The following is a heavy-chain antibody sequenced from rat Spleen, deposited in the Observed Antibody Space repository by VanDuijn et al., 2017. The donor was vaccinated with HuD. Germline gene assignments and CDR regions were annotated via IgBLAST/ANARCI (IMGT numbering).Heavy chain of an antibody. CDR1: GFTFSNYG. J-gene: IGHJ2*01. D-gene: IGHD1-7*01. Sequence: EVQLVESGGGLVQPGRSLKLSCAASGFTFSNYGMAWVRQAPTKGLEWVATISYDGSSTYYRDSVKGRFTISRDNAKSTLYLQMDSLRSEDTATYYCARHLTYYGYDYGYWGQGVMVTVSS. CDR3: ARHLTYYGYDYGY. V-gene: IGHV5-29*01. CDR2: ISYDGSST.